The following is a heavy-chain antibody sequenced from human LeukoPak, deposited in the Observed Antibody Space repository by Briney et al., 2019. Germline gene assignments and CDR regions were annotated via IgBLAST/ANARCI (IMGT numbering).Heavy chain of an antibody. CDR2: IWYDGSNK. CDR1: GFTFSNHG. V-gene: IGHV3-30*02. J-gene: IGHJ4*02. CDR3: ARDQPDYYDSSGYLMSYFDY. Sequence: GGSLRLSCAASGFTFSNHGMHWVRQAPGKGPEWVALIWYDGSNKYYGDSVKGRFTISRDNSKNTLYLQMNSLRAEDTAVYYCARDQPDYYDSSGYLMSYFDYWGQGTLVTVSS. D-gene: IGHD3-22*01.